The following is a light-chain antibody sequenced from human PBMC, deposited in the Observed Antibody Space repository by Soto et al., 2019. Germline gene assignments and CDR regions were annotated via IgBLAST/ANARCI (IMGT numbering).Light chain of an antibody. V-gene: IGKV3-20*01. Sequence: EIVLTQSPGTLSFTTGERATLSFRSSQSVNSDYVAWYRQKPGQAPRLLIYGASNRATGIPDRFSGSGSGTDFTLTISRLEPEDFAVYYCQQYGRSPTTFGQGTKVDIK. CDR2: GAS. CDR1: QSVNSDY. J-gene: IGKJ1*01. CDR3: QQYGRSPTT.